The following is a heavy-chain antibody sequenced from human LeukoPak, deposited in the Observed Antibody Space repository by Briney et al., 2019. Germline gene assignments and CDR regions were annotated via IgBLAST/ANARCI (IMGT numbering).Heavy chain of an antibody. J-gene: IGHJ4*02. Sequence: GGSLRLSCAASGFTFSSYEMNWVRQAPGKGLEWVPYISGGGSMIYYADSVKGRFTISRDNAKNSLYLQMSSLSTEDTAVYYCARANSDWGQGTLVTVSS. V-gene: IGHV3-48*03. D-gene: IGHD4-11*01. CDR1: GFTFSSYE. CDR3: ARANSD. CDR2: ISGGGSMI.